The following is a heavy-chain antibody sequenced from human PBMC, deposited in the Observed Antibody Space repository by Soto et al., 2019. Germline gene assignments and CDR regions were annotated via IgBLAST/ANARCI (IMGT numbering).Heavy chain of an antibody. D-gene: IGHD6-13*01. CDR1: GGSISTRSSY. CDR3: ARVGYSSSFGRYNWFDP. J-gene: IGHJ5*02. Sequence: SETLSLTCTVSGGSISTRSSYWGWIRQPPGKGLEWIGEINHSGNTNYNPSLKSRVTISVGTSKNQFSLKLSSVTAADTAVYYCARVGYSSSFGRYNWFDPWGQGTLVTVSS. V-gene: IGHV4-39*07. CDR2: INHSGNT.